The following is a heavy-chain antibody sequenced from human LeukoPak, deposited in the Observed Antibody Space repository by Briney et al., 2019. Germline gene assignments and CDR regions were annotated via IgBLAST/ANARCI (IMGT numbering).Heavy chain of an antibody. CDR2: IYPGDSDT. CDR3: ARTSITGTPENWFDP. V-gene: IGHV5-51*01. Sequence: GESLKISCKGSGYTFTNYWIGWVRQMPGKGLEWMGIIYPGDSDTRYSPSFQGQVAISADKSISTAYLQWSSLKASDTAMYYCARTSITGTPENWFDPWGQGTLVTVSS. CDR1: GYTFTNYW. J-gene: IGHJ5*02. D-gene: IGHD1-20*01.